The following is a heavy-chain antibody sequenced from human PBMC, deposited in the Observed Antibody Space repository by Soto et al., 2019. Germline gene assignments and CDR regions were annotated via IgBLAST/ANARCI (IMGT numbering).Heavy chain of an antibody. CDR1: GDSVSSNTAA. V-gene: IGHV6-1*01. D-gene: IGHD6-19*01. Sequence: TLSLTCAISGDSVSSNTAAWNWIRSPPSRGLEWLGRTYYRSNWRHDYAVSVKSRITVNPDTSKNHFSLQLNSVTPDDTAVYYCARGVAGSGFDLWGQGTLVTVSS. CDR3: ARGVAGSGFDL. CDR2: TYYRSNWRH. J-gene: IGHJ4*02.